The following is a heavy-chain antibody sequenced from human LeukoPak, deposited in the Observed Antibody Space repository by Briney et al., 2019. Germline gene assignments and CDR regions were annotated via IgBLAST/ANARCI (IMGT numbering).Heavy chain of an antibody. Sequence: PGGSLRLSCAASGLTFRDYYMAWVRQAPGKGLECVGRIRNIADGYSTTYAASVDGRFIISGDDSENSLYLQMNSLQTDDTAVYYCAVEEWWRSRNWGRGTLVTVSS. V-gene: IGHV3-72*01. J-gene: IGHJ1*01. CDR2: IRNIADGYST. D-gene: IGHD2-8*01. CDR3: AVEEWWRSRN. CDR1: GLTFRDYY.